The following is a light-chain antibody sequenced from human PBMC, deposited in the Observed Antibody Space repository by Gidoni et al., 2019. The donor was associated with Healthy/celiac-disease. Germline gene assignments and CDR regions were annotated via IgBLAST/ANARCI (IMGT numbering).Light chain of an antibody. CDR2: DVS. CDR3: SSYTSSSTLV. CDR1: SSDVGGYNY. V-gene: IGLV2-14*04. Sequence: TISCTGTSSDVGGYNYVSWYQQHPGKAPKLMIYDVSNRPSGVSNRFSGSKSGNTASLTISGLQAEDEADYYCSSYTSSSTLVFGTGTKVTVL. J-gene: IGLJ1*01.